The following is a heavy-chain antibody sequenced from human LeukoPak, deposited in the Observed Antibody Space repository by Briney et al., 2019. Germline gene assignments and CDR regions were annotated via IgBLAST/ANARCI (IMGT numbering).Heavy chain of an antibody. J-gene: IGHJ3*02. V-gene: IGHV3-7*01. Sequence: GGSLRLSCAASGFSFSNFWMHWVRQAPRKGLEWVANIKPNGGEQSLADSVKGRFTISRDNAERSLYLQMNGLRAEDTAVYFCASAQNGALDIWGRGTNVTVS. D-gene: IGHD3-10*01. CDR1: GFSFSNFW. CDR3: ASAQNGALDI. CDR2: IKPNGGEQ.